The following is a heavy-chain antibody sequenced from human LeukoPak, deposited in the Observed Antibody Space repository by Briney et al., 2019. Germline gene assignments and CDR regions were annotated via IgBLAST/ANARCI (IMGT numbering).Heavy chain of an antibody. V-gene: IGHV1-2*02. D-gene: IGHD2-2*01. CDR3: ARGSGARYCSSTSCRRAMSAFDI. CDR1: GYTFTGYY. J-gene: IGHJ3*02. CDR2: INPNSGGT. Sequence: GASVKVSCKASGYTFTGYYMHWVRQAPGQGLEWMGWINPNSGGTNYAQKFQGRVTMTRDTSISTAYMELSRLRSDDTAVYYCARGSGARYCSSTSCRRAMSAFDIWGQGTMVTVSS.